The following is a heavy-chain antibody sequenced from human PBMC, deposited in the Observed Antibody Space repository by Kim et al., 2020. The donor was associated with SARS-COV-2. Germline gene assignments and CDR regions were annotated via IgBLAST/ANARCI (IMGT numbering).Heavy chain of an antibody. CDR2: INPNSGGT. J-gene: IGHJ6*02. V-gene: IGHV1-2*02. CDR1: GYTFTGYY. CDR3: AREAGRGQYAGYYGMDV. Sequence: ASVKVSCKASGYTFTGYYMHWVRQAPGQGLEWMGWINPNSGGTNYAQKFQGRVTMTRDTSISTAYMELSRLRSNDTAVYYCAREAGRGQYAGYYGMDVWGQGTTVTVSS. D-gene: IGHD2-8*01.